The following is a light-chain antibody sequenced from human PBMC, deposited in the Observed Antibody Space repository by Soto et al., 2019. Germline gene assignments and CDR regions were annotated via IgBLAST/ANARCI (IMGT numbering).Light chain of an antibody. CDR3: QQYKNWPPRT. Sequence: EIEMTQSPSTLSVSPGETVTLSCRASQSVSYNLAWYQQKPGQGPRLLIYGAFTRATGIPARFSGSGSGTELTLTISSLQSEDFAVSYCQQYKNWPPRTFGGGTKVEIK. CDR1: QSVSYN. V-gene: IGKV3-15*01. J-gene: IGKJ4*01. CDR2: GAF.